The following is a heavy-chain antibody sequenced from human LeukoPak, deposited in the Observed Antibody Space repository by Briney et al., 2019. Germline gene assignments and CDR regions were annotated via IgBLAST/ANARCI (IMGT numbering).Heavy chain of an antibody. Sequence: SETLSLTCSVSGDSISDKYWSWIRQPPGKGLEWIGYISYSGSPNYNPSLKGRVTISVDTSKTQFSLKLGSVTAADTAVYYCARHTGARRSFDYWGQGTLVTVS. CDR1: GDSISDKY. V-gene: IGHV4-59*08. CDR3: ARHTGARRSFDY. CDR2: ISYSGSP. J-gene: IGHJ4*02. D-gene: IGHD1-1*01.